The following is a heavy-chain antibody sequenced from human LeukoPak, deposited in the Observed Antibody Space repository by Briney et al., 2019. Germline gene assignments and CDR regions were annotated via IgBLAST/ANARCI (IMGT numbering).Heavy chain of an antibody. CDR2: ITGSGGFT. CDR3: VRSLDY. V-gene: IGHV3-23*01. CDR1: GFPFSTYA. J-gene: IGHJ4*02. Sequence: LPGGSLRLSCAASGFPFSTYAMNWVRQAPGKGLEWVSVITGSGGFTQYADSVMGRFTISRDNSKNTVYLQMNSLRVEDTALYYCVRSLDYWGQGTLVTVSS.